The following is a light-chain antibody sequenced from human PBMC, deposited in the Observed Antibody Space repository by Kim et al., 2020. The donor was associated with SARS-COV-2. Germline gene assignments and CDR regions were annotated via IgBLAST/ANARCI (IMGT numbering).Light chain of an antibody. CDR2: EVN. Sequence: QSALTQPPSASGSPGQSVTISCTGTSSDVGRYNYVSWYQHHPGKAPKLMIYEVNKRPSGVPDRFSGSKSGNTASLTVSGLQADDEADYYCSSYTGSNVIFGGGTQLDRP. J-gene: IGLJ2*01. V-gene: IGLV2-8*01. CDR1: SSDVGRYNY. CDR3: SSYTGSNVI.